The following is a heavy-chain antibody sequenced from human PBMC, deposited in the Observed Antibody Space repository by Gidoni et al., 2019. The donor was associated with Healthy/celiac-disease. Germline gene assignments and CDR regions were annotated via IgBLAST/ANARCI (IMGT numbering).Heavy chain of an antibody. CDR3: ARQDYGSGSYYGDY. CDR1: GCSIRISSYY. Sequence: QLQLQELGPGLVKPSETLSLTCTVSGCSIRISSYYWGWIRQPPGKGLEWIVSIDYSGSTYYHPSLKSRVTISVDTSKNQFSLKLSSVTAADTAVYYCARQDYGSGSYYGDYWGQGTLVTVSS. V-gene: IGHV4-39*01. D-gene: IGHD3-10*01. J-gene: IGHJ4*02. CDR2: IDYSGST.